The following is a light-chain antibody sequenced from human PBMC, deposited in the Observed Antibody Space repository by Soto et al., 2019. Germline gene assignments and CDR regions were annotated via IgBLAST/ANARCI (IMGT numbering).Light chain of an antibody. CDR2: GAS. J-gene: IGKJ1*01. CDR3: QQYGSFPRT. V-gene: IGKV3-20*01. Sequence: EIVLTQSPGTLSLSPGERATLSCTASQSIRSSYLAWYQQKPGQAPRLLISGASRRDTGIPGRFSGSGSGTEFTLSISRLEPEDFAVYYCQQYGSFPRTFGQGTKVEIK. CDR1: QSIRSSY.